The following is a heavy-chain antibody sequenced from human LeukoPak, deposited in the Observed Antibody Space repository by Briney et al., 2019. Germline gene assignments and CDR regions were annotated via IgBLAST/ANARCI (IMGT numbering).Heavy chain of an antibody. CDR1: GFTFSSYW. CDR2: IKHDGSEK. CDR3: ARSALIQVPAATMDAEGSCFGR. Sequence: GGSLRLSCAASGFTFSSYWMSWVRQAPGKGLEWVANIKHDGSEKYYVDSVKGRFTISRDNAKNSLYLQMNSLKAEDTAVYYCARSALIQVPAATMDAEGSCFGRWGQGTLVTVSS. V-gene: IGHV3-7*01. J-gene: IGHJ5*02. D-gene: IGHD2-2*01.